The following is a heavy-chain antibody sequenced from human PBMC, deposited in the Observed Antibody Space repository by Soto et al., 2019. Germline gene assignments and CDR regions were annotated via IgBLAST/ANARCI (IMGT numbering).Heavy chain of an antibody. Sequence: QVQLVQSGVEVKEPGASVKVSCKASGYTFTDYGISWVRQAPGQGLEWMAWISTQNDNTKYAQKFQGRVTLTKDTSTSTVYMELRSLRSDDTAVFYCAREYCDGRRCYEPDYWGQGTLVTVSS. CDR1: GYTFTDYG. J-gene: IGHJ4*02. CDR2: ISTQNDNT. V-gene: IGHV1-18*04. CDR3: AREYCDGRRCYEPDY. D-gene: IGHD2-21*01.